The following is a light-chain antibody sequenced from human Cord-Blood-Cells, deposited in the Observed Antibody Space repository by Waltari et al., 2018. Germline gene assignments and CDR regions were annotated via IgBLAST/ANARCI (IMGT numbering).Light chain of an antibody. V-gene: IGLV2-11*01. Sequence: QSALTQPRSVSGSPGQSVTISCTGTRSDVGGYHYVSWYQQHPGKAPKLMIYDVSKRPSGVPDRFSGSKSGNTASLTISGLQAEDEADYYCCSYAGSVVFGGGTKLTVL. CDR1: RSDVGGYHY. CDR3: CSYAGSVV. J-gene: IGLJ2*01. CDR2: DVS.